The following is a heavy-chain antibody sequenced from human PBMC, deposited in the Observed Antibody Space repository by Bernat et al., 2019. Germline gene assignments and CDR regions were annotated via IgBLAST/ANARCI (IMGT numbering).Heavy chain of an antibody. CDR3: ARERGYGYAFDI. D-gene: IGHD5-12*01. CDR2: NSSNGGST. CDR1: GFTFSSYA. Sequence: EVQLVESGGGLVQPGGSLRLSCAASGFTFSSYAMHWVRQAPGKGLEYVSANSSNGGSTYYANSVKGRFTISRDNSKNTLYLQMGSLRAEDMAVYYCARERGYGYAFDIWGQGTMVTVSS. V-gene: IGHV3-64*01. J-gene: IGHJ3*02.